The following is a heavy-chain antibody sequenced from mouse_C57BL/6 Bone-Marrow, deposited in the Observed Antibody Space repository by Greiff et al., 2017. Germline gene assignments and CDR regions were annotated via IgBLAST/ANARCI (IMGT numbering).Heavy chain of an antibody. J-gene: IGHJ3*01. CDR3: ARQEGFAY. CDR2: ISNGGGST. CDR1: GFTFSDYY. Sequence: EVKVVESGGGLVQPGGSLKLSCAASGFTFSDYYMYWVRQTPEKRLEWVAYISNGGGSTYYPDTVKGLFTISRDNAKNTLYLQMSRLKSEDTAMYYCARQEGFAYWGQGTLVTVSA. V-gene: IGHV5-12*01.